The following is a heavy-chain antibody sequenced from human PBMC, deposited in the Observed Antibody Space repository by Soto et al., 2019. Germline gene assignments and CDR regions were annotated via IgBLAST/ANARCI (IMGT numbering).Heavy chain of an antibody. CDR3: AISGSGGYHRYRLGSNDAVDV. V-gene: IGHV3-48*02. D-gene: IGHD6-19*01. J-gene: IGHJ3*01. Sequence: EVQLVESGGGLVQPGGSLRLSCAASGFTFSSFTMNWVRQAPGKGLEWVSYIGSSGITRYHADSVKGRFTVSRANARTSLYLQMNSLRDEDTALYYCAISGSGGYHRYRLGSNDAVDVWGQGTMVTVSP. CDR2: IGSSGITR. CDR1: GFTFSSFT.